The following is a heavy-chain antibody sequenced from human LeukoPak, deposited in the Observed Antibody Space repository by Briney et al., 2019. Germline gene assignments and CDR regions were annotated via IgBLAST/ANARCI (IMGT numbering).Heavy chain of an antibody. D-gene: IGHD3-9*01. CDR1: GFTFSSYR. J-gene: IGHJ1*01. CDR3: ARLSRYFDWLPTGYFQH. V-gene: IGHV3-48*01. CDR2: ISSSSSTI. Sequence: GGSLRLSCAASGFTFSSYRMTWVRQAPGKGLEWVSYISSSSSTINYAGSVKGRFTISRDNAKNSLYLQMNSLRAEDTAVYYCARLSRYFDWLPTGYFQHWGQGTLVTVSS.